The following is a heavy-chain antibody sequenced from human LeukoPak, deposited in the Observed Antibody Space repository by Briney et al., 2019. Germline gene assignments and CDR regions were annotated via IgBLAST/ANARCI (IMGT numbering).Heavy chain of an antibody. V-gene: IGHV3-48*03. CDR2: ISSSGSTI. Sequence: GGSLRLSCAASGFTFSSYEMNWVRQAPGKGLEWVSYISSSGSTIYYADSVKGRFTISRDNAKNSLYLQMNSLRAEDTAVYYCARGGYCIGSTCYLLNAFDIWGLGTMVTVSS. CDR1: GFTFSSYE. D-gene: IGHD2-2*03. J-gene: IGHJ3*02. CDR3: ARGGYCIGSTCYLLNAFDI.